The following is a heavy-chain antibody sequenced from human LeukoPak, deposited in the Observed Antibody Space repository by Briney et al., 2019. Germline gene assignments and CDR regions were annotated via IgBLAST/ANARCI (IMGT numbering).Heavy chain of an antibody. Sequence: GASVKVSCKVSGYTLTELSMHWVRQAPGKGLEWMGGFDPEDGETIYAQKFQGRVTMTEDTSTDTAYMELSSLRSVDTAVYYCATSRRGDYDFWSGYSHWGQGTLVTVSS. CDR2: FDPEDGET. D-gene: IGHD3-3*01. CDR1: GYTLTELS. CDR3: ATSRRGDYDFWSGYSH. V-gene: IGHV1-24*01. J-gene: IGHJ4*02.